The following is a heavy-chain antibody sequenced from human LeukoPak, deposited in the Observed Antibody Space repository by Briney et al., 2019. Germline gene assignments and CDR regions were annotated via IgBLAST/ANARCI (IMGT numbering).Heavy chain of an antibody. CDR1: GFTFSSYA. J-gene: IGHJ4*02. Sequence: GRSLRLSCAASGFTFSSYAMHWVRQAPGKGLEWVAVISYDGSNKYYADSVKGRFTISRDNSKNTLYLQMNSLRAEDTAVYYCAKSQRTAVAGTWGQGTLVTVSS. CDR2: ISYDGSNK. V-gene: IGHV3-30*04. D-gene: IGHD6-19*01. CDR3: AKSQRTAVAGT.